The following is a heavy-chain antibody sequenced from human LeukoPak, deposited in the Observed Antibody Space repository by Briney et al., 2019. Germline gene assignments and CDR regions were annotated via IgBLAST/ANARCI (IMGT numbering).Heavy chain of an antibody. CDR3: ARGGGNGFYYYMDV. D-gene: IGHD4-23*01. Sequence: GGSLRLSCAASGFTLSSYWMHWVRQAPGKGLEWVSSISSSSSYIYYADSVKGRFTISRDNAKNSLYLQMSSLRAEDTALYHCARGGGNGFYYYMDVWGKGTTVTVSS. CDR2: ISSSSSYI. CDR1: GFTLSSYW. V-gene: IGHV3-21*04. J-gene: IGHJ6*03.